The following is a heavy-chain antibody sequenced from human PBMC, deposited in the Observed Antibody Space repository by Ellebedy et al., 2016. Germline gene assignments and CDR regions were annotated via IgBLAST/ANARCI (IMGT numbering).Heavy chain of an antibody. CDR3: GRGIEYSSGD. V-gene: IGHV3-48*02. CDR2: ITNTGATI. D-gene: IGHD6-19*01. CDR1: GFTFSDDS. Sequence: GGSLRLSCAASGFTFSDDSMNWLRQAPGKGPEWVSYITNTGATIHYADSVKGRFTISRDNTKNSMYLQMNSLRDEDTAVYYCGRGIEYSSGDWGQGTLVTVSS. J-gene: IGHJ4*02.